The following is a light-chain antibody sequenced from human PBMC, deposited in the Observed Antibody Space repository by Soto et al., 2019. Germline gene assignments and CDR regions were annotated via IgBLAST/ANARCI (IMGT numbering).Light chain of an antibody. J-gene: IGKJ3*01. CDR2: KAS. Sequence: DIKMTQSPSTLSASVGDRVTISCRASQSISSWLAWYQQKPGKAPRLLIYKASSLGSGVPSRFSGSRSGTAFTVNINSLQPDDFGTYYCQQYNNYFTFGPGSKVDIK. CDR1: QSISSW. CDR3: QQYNNYFT. V-gene: IGKV1-5*03.